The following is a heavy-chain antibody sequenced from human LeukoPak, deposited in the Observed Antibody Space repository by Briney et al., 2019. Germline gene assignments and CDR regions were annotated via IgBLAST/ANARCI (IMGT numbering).Heavy chain of an antibody. CDR3: AKCSGTSCFTFDY. D-gene: IGHD2-2*01. J-gene: IGHJ4*02. CDR2: ICDSGRTI. V-gene: IGHV3-11*01. Sequence: GGSLRLSCAASGFTFSDYYMSWIRQAPGKGLEWVSYICDSGRTIYYADSVKGRFTISRDNAKNSVYLQMNNLRAEDTAVYYCAKCSGTSCFTFDYWGQGALVTVSS. CDR1: GFTFSDYY.